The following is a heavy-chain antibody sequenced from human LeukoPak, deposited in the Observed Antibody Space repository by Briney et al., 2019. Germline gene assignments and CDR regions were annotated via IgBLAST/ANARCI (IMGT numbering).Heavy chain of an antibody. J-gene: IGHJ5*02. CDR3: APSRPQKGFDP. CDR2: IIPIFGTA. CDR1: GGTFSSYA. Sequence: ATVKVSCKASGGTFSSYAISWVRQAPGQGLEWMGGIIPIFGTANYPQKFQGRVTITADESTSTAYMELSSLRSEDTAVYYCAPSRPQKGFDPWGQGTLVTVSS. V-gene: IGHV1-69*13.